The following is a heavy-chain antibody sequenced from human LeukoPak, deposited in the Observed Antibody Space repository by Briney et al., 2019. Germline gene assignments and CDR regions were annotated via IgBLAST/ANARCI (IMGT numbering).Heavy chain of an antibody. D-gene: IGHD5-18*01. CDR3: ARDPETSGYSYGNDY. CDR1: GYTFTSYY. CDR2: INPSGGST. J-gene: IGHJ4*02. Sequence: ASVKVSCKASGYTFTSYYMHWVRQAPGQGLEWMGIINPSGGSTSYAQKFQGRVTMTRDTFTSTVYMELSSLRSEDTAVYYCARDPETSGYSYGNDYWGQGTLVTVSS. V-gene: IGHV1-46*01.